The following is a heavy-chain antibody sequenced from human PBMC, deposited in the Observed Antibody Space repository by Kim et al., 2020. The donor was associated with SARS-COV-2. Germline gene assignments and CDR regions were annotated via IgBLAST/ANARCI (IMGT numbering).Heavy chain of an antibody. J-gene: IGHJ5*02. CDR3: ARVRTYYYDNSGYPVVWFDP. Sequence: SETLTLTCTVSGGSISSYYWSWIRQPPGKGLEWIGYIYYSGSTNYNPSLKSRGTISVDTSKNQFSLKLSSVTAADTAVYYCARVRTYYYDNSGYPVVWFDPWGQGTLVTVSS. V-gene: IGHV4-59*01. D-gene: IGHD3-22*01. CDR1: GGSISSYY. CDR2: IYYSGST.